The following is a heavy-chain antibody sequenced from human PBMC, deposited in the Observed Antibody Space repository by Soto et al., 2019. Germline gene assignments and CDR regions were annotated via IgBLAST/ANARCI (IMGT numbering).Heavy chain of an antibody. Sequence: EVQLVESGGGLVKPGGSLRLSCAASGFTFSSYSMNWVRQAPGKGLEWVSSISSSSSYIYYADSVKGRFTISRDNAKNSLYLQMNSLRAEDTAVYYCARVSSPTCRTSCYVDYWGQGTLVTVSS. CDR2: ISSSSSYI. D-gene: IGHD2-2*01. CDR1: GFTFSSYS. J-gene: IGHJ4*02. CDR3: ARVSSPTCRTSCYVDY. V-gene: IGHV3-21*01.